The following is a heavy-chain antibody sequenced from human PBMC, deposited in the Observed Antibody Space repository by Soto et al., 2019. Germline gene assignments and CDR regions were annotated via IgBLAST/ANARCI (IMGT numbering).Heavy chain of an antibody. CDR2: VSTSGAT. CDR3: ARADYEILTGSYAMDV. Sequence: QVQLQVSGPRLVKASETLSLTCTVSDDFISSYYWNWIRQPAGKGLEWIGRVSTSGATNYNPSLASRVTMSVDTSKKPFSLKLTSVTAADTAVYFCARADYEILTGSYAMDVWGQGTTVTVSS. V-gene: IGHV4-4*07. CDR1: DDFISSYY. D-gene: IGHD3-9*01. J-gene: IGHJ6*02.